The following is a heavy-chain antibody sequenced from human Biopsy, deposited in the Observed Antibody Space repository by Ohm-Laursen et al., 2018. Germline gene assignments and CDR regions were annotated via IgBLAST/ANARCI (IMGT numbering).Heavy chain of an antibody. V-gene: IGHV3-9*01. Sequence: SLRLSCSASGFRFDDYAMYWVRQTPGRGLAWVDGINWSCGSIGKAYSVKGRFTISRDNDKHYLFLHMNSLRVEVTAVYYCLKSAYGSGLWEAFDYWGQGTLVTVSS. J-gene: IGHJ4*02. CDR3: LKSAYGSGLWEAFDY. D-gene: IGHD2-15*01. CDR1: GFRFDDYA. CDR2: INWSCGSI.